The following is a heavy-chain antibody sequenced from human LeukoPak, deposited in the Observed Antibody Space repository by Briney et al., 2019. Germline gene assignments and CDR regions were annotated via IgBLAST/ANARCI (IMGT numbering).Heavy chain of an antibody. CDR3: ARTLAACFDY. CDR1: GGSFSGYY. Sequence: PSETLSLTCAVYGGSFSGYYWSWIRQPPGKGLEWIGEINHSGSTNYNPSLKSRVTISVDTSKNQFSLKLSSVTAADRAVYYCARTLAACFDYWGQGTLVTVSS. V-gene: IGHV4-34*01. CDR2: INHSGST. J-gene: IGHJ4*02. D-gene: IGHD6-25*01.